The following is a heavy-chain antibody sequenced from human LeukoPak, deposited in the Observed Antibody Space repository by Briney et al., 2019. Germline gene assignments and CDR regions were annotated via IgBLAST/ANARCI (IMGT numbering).Heavy chain of an antibody. V-gene: IGHV3-7*03. CDR1: GFTFSSYW. J-gene: IGHJ4*02. D-gene: IGHD3-22*01. Sequence: GGSLRLSCAASGFTFSSYWMNWVRQAPGKGLEWVANIKKDGSERYYVDSVKGRFTISRDNTKKSLYLQMNSLRAEDTAVYCCAKKPSSGYYYIDYWGQGTLVTVSS. CDR3: AKKPSSGYYYIDY. CDR2: IKKDGSER.